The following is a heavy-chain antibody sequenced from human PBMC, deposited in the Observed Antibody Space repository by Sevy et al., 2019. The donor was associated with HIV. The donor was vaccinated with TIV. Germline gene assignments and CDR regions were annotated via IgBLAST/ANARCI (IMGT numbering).Heavy chain of an antibody. V-gene: IGHV4-39*02. Sequence: SETLSLTCSASGGSITSSNYYWGWIRQPPGKGLEWIGSVYYTGLTYYNPSLKSRVTISVDTSKNQFSLNLNSVTAADTAIYYCAREPGSYDYDYGMDVWGQGTTVTVSS. D-gene: IGHD3-16*01. CDR3: AREPGSYDYDYGMDV. CDR1: GGSITSSNYY. CDR2: VYYTGLT. J-gene: IGHJ6*02.